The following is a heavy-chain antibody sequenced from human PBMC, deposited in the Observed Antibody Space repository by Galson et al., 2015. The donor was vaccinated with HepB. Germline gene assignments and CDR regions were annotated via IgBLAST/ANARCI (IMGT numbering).Heavy chain of an antibody. CDR1: GYTFTSYA. Sequence: SVKVSCKASGYTFTSYAMHWVRQAPGQRLEWMGWINAGNGNTKYSQKFQGRVTITRDTSASTAYMELSSLRSEDTAVYYCASGYSYGYGAFDIWGQGTMVTVSS. V-gene: IGHV1-3*01. CDR2: INAGNGNT. D-gene: IGHD5-18*01. CDR3: ASGYSYGYGAFDI. J-gene: IGHJ3*02.